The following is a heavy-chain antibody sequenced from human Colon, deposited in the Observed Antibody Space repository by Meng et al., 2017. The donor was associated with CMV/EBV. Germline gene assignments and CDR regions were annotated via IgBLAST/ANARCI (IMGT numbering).Heavy chain of an antibody. D-gene: IGHD5-24*01. CDR1: GGSFSNYA. V-gene: IGHV1-69*12. J-gene: IGHJ4*02. CDR2: IVPIFVTP. CDR3: ARARDRDGLYNFDS. Sequence: QVQGVQLGAGVKKPGSSVKVSCRTSGGSFSNYAVSWVRQAPGQGLEWMGGIVPIFVTPNYAQKFQGRVTVTADESTSTAYMELSSLTSEDTAIYYCARARDRDGLYNFDSWGQGTLVTVSS.